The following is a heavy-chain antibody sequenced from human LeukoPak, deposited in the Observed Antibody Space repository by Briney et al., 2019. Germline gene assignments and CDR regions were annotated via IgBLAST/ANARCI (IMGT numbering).Heavy chain of an antibody. CDR2: ISGSGGST. V-gene: IGHV3-23*01. Sequence: GGSLRLSCAASGFTFSSYAMSWVRQAPGKGLEWVSAISGSGGSTYYADSVKGRFTISRDNSKNTLYLQMNSLRAEDTAVYYCARASCISASCFYGMDVWGQGTTVTVSS. CDR3: ARASCISASCFYGMDV. J-gene: IGHJ6*02. D-gene: IGHD2-2*01. CDR1: GFTFSSYA.